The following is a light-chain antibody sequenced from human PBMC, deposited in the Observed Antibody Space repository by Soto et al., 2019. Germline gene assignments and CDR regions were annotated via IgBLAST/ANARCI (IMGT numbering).Light chain of an antibody. J-gene: IGKJ4*01. CDR2: AAS. V-gene: IGKV1-9*01. Sequence: DIQLTQSPSFLSASVGDRVTITCRASQGISSYLAWFQQKPGRAPKLLVYAASTLQSGVPSRFSDSGSGTEFTLTISSLQPEDFATYYCQQRKDYPLTFGGGTKVDIK. CDR3: QQRKDYPLT. CDR1: QGISSY.